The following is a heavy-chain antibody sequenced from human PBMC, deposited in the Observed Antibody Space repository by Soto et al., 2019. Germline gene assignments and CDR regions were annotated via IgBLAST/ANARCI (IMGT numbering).Heavy chain of an antibody. J-gene: IGHJ3*02. D-gene: IGHD2-15*01. CDR3: ARRYCSGGSCYGAFDI. V-gene: IGHV5-51*01. Sequence: GESLKISCKGSGYSFTSYWIGWVRQMPGKGLEWMGIIYPGDSDTRYSPSFQGQVTISADKSISTAYLQWSSLKASDTAMYYCARRYCSGGSCYGAFDIWGHGTMVTVSS. CDR2: IYPGDSDT. CDR1: GYSFTSYW.